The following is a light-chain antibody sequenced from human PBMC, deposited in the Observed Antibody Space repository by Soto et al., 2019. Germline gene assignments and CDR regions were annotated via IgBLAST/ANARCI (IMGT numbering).Light chain of an antibody. CDR2: RDS. Sequence: SYELTQPLSVSVALGQTARITCGGNNIGSKNVQWYRQKPGQAPVLVIYRDSNRPSGIPERFSGSNSGNTATLTISRAQAGDEADYYCQVWDSSTPWVFGGGTKLTVL. J-gene: IGLJ3*02. CDR1: NIGSKN. V-gene: IGLV3-9*01. CDR3: QVWDSSTPWV.